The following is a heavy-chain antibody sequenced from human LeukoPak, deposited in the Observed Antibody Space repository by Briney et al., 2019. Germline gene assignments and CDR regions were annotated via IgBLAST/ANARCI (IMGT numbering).Heavy chain of an antibody. V-gene: IGHV3-23*01. CDR3: AKGALAAAGSGFDY. CDR2: ISGGGDSA. Sequence: PGGSLRLSCAASGFPFSDYAMTWVRQTPGKGLEWVSVISGGGDSADYADSVKGRFTISRDNSKNALHLQMNSLRADDTALYYCAKGALAAAGSGFDYWGQGTLVTVSS. J-gene: IGHJ4*02. D-gene: IGHD6-13*01. CDR1: GFPFSDYA.